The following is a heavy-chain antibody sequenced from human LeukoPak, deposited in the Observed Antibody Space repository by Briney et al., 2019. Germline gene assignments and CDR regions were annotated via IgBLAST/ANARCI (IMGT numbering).Heavy chain of an antibody. J-gene: IGHJ4*02. CDR1: GFILSMHY. CDR3: ANTKYDYGDLNFDY. V-gene: IGHV3-53*01. CDR2: IYSGGST. Sequence: GGSLRLSCAASGFILSMHYMSWVRQAPGKGLEWVSVIYSGGSTNYSDAVKGRFTISRDNSKNTLYLQMNSLRAEDTAVYYCANTKYDYGDLNFDYWGQGTLVTVSS. D-gene: IGHD4-17*01.